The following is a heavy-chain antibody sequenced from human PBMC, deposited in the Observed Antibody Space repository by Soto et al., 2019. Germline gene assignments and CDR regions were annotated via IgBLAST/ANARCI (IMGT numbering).Heavy chain of an antibody. J-gene: IGHJ4*02. CDR3: ARQNTIFGVAFDY. CDR1: SGSISSSNW. D-gene: IGHD3-3*01. V-gene: IGHV4-4*02. CDR2: IYHSGST. Sequence: PSETLSLTCAVSSGSISSSNWWSWLRQPPGKGLECIGEIYHSGSTNYNPSLKGRVTISVDKSKDQFSLKLSSVTAADTAVYYCARQNTIFGVAFDYWGQGTLVTVSS.